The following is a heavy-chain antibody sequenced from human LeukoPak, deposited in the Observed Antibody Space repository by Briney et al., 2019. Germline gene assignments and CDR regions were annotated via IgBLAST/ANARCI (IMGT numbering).Heavy chain of an antibody. CDR2: VYHSGST. J-gene: IGHJ3*02. V-gene: IGHV4-38-2*02. CDR3: ARADYYYDSSGYYTNAFDI. Sequence: SETLSLTCTVSGYSISSGYYWGWIRQPPGKGLEWIGSVYHSGSTYYNPSLKSRVTISVDTSKNQFSLKLSSVTAADTAVYYCARADYYYDSSGYYTNAFDIWGQGTMVTVSS. D-gene: IGHD3-22*01. CDR1: GYSISSGYY.